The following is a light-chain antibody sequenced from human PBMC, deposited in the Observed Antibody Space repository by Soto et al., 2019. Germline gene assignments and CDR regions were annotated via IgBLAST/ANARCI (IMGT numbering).Light chain of an antibody. V-gene: IGKV1-5*03. CDR2: RAS. Sequence: DIQMTQSPSTLSGSVGDRFTITCRASQTISSWLAWYQRKPGKAPNLLIYRASILETGVPSRFTGSASGTEFTLTISSLQPDDFATYYCQQHSNYPITFGGGTKVDIK. J-gene: IGKJ4*01. CDR3: QQHSNYPIT. CDR1: QTISSW.